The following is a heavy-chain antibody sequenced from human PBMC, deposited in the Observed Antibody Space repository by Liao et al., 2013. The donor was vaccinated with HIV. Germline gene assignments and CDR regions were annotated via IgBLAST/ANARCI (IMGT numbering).Heavy chain of an antibody. D-gene: IGHD6-6*01. CDR1: GAFF. CDR3: ARGWREYTSSSDTFDI. Sequence: QARLQESGPGLVRPSESLSLTCTVSGAFFWSWIRQPPGKGLEWIGRIYNSGTTNYNPSLNIRALISIDPSKEEFSLKLTSVTAADTAVYYCARGWREYTSSSDTFDIWGQGTMVIVSS. V-gene: IGHV4-59*12. J-gene: IGHJ3*02. CDR2: IYNSGTT.